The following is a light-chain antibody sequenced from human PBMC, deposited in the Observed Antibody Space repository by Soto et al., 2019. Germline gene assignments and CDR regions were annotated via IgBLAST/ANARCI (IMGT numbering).Light chain of an antibody. J-gene: IGKJ1*01. CDR1: PSVTNY. Sequence: PGERATLSCRASPSVTNYLAWYQQKPGQAPRLLIYGAFNRATGIPARFSGSGSGTDFTLAISSLQPEDSATYYCLQDINYPWTFGQGTKVDIK. CDR3: LQDINYPWT. CDR2: GAF. V-gene: IGKV3-11*01.